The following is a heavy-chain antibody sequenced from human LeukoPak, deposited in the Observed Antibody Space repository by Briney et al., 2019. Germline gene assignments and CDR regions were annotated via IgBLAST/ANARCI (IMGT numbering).Heavy chain of an antibody. D-gene: IGHD1-7*01. J-gene: IGHJ4*02. CDR3: ARDKHNWNYEGLDY. CDR1: GFTFSSYS. Sequence: GGSPRLSCAASGFTFSSYSMNWVRQAPGKGLEWVSYITSSSETIYYADSVKGRFTTSRDNARNSLYLQMNSLRAEDTAVYYCARDKHNWNYEGLDYWGQGTLVTVPS. CDR2: ITSSSETI. V-gene: IGHV3-48*01.